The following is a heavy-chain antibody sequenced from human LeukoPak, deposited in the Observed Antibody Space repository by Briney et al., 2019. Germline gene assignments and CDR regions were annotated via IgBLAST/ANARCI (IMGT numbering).Heavy chain of an antibody. CDR3: AMIVVVTRLIDY. CDR2: ISSSGSTI. CDR1: GFTFSDYY. J-gene: IGHJ4*02. D-gene: IGHD3-22*01. Sequence: PGGSLRLSCAAPGFTFSDYYMSWIRQAPGKGLEWVSYISSSGSTIYYADSVKGRFTISRDNAKNSLYLQMNSLRAEDTAVYYCAMIVVVTRLIDYWGQGTLVTVSS. V-gene: IGHV3-11*01.